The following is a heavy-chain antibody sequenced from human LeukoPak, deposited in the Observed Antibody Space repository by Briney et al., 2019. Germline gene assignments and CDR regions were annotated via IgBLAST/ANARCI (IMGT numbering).Heavy chain of an antibody. V-gene: IGHV3-23*01. J-gene: IGHJ4*02. CDR2: LTGSGGNT. CDR1: GFTFSSYV. Sequence: GGSLRLSCAASGFTFSSYVMCWVRQAPGQGLEWVSTLTGSGGNTYYADSVKGWFTISRDNSKNTLYLQMNSLRAEDTAVYYCAKSRVGYDYWGQGTLVTVSS. D-gene: IGHD1-26*01. CDR3: AKSRVGYDY.